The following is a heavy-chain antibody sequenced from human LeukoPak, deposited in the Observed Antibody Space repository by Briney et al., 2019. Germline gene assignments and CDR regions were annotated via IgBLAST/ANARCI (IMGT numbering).Heavy chain of an antibody. D-gene: IGHD3-16*01. J-gene: IGHJ6*03. V-gene: IGHV4-34*01. Sequence: SETLSLTCAVYGGSFSGYYWSWIRQPPGKGLEWIGEINYSGSTNYNPSLKSRVTISVDTSKNQFSLKLSSVTAADTAVYYCARSVLWAYYMDVWGKGTTVTVSS. CDR2: INYSGST. CDR1: GGSFSGYY. CDR3: ARSVLWAYYMDV.